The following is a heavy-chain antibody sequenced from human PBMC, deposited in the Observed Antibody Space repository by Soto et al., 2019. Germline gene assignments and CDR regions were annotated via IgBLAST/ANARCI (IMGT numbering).Heavy chain of an antibody. CDR1: GGSISRSSYY. Sequence: QLQLQESGPGLVKPSETLSLTCTVSGGSISRSSYYWGWIRQPPGKGLEWIGTIYYSGSTYYNPSLKSRVTISVDTSKNQFSLKLSSVTAADTAVYYCARPGKGFYYYYYMDVWGKGTTVTVSS. D-gene: IGHD1-26*01. CDR3: ARPGKGFYYYYYMDV. V-gene: IGHV4-39*01. CDR2: IYYSGST. J-gene: IGHJ6*03.